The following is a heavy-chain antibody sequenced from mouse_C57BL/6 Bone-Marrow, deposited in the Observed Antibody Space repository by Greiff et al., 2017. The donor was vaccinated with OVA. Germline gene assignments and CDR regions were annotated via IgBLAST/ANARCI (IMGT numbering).Heavy chain of an antibody. CDR2: IYPGGGYT. CDR1: GYTFTNYW. D-gene: IGHD1-1*01. CDR3: ARGSLYYYGSSFAY. V-gene: IGHV1-63*01. J-gene: IGHJ3*01. Sequence: VQLQQSGAELVRPGTSVKMSCKASGYTFTNYWIGWAKQRPGHGLEWIGDIYPGGGYTKYNEKFKGKATLTADKSSSTAYMQFSSLTSEDSAIYYCARGSLYYYGSSFAYWGQGTLVTVSA.